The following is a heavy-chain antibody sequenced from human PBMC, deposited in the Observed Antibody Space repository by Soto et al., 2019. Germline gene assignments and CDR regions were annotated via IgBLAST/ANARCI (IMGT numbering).Heavy chain of an antibody. CDR2: INAGRGKT. V-gene: IGHV1-3*01. Sequence: QGQLVQSGAEVKKPGASVKVSCGTSGFSFTSYSFHWVRQAPAQGLQWMGLINAGRGKTKYSQQFQGRVTFTWSTSANTVSMELSRLPSEDTSVFYCARWIDNGYFDYWGQGTLVTVSA. CDR1: GFSFTSYS. CDR3: ARWIDNGYFDY. D-gene: IGHD4-17*01. J-gene: IGHJ4*02.